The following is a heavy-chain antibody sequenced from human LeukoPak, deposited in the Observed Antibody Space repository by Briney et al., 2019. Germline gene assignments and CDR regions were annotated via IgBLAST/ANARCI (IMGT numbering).Heavy chain of an antibody. J-gene: IGHJ4*02. CDR3: TRGDFYVGAQDY. V-gene: IGHV3-74*01. CDR1: GFTFSSYA. Sequence: GGSLRLSCAASGFTFSSYAMSWVRQAPGKGLVWVSRINSDGSDTSYADSVKGRFTISRDNAKNTLYLQMNSLGTGDTAVYYCTRGDFYVGAQDYWGQGTLVAVSS. D-gene: IGHD1-26*01. CDR2: INSDGSDT.